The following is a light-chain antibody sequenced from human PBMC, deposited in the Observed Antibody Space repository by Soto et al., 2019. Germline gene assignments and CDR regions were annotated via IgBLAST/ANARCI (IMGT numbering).Light chain of an antibody. CDR3: QQYNHWPFS. CDR1: QGVPSN. CDR2: EVS. Sequence: VMTQSPGARSGSPGESATLSCRAGQGVPSNFAWCETKSGQSPRLISYEVSIRAPGAPARFSGTGAENDFPLTISGRQYEDSEVYFCQQYNHWPFSFGQGTRLEI. J-gene: IGKJ5*01. V-gene: IGKV3-15*01.